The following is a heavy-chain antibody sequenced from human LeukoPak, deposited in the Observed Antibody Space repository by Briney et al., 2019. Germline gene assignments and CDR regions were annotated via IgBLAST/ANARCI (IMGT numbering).Heavy chain of an antibody. CDR2: IYYSGST. CDR3: ARTRRSRLDY. CDR1: GGSFSGYY. V-gene: IGHV4-31*11. J-gene: IGHJ4*02. D-gene: IGHD2-2*01. Sequence: PSETLSLTCAVYGGSFSGYYWSWIRQHPGKGLEWIGYIYYSGSTYYNPSLKSRVTISVDTSKNQFSLKLSSVTAADTAVYYCARTRRSRLDYWGQGTLVTVSS.